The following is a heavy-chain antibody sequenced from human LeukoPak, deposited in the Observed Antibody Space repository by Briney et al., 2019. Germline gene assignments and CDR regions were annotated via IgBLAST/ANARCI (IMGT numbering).Heavy chain of an antibody. V-gene: IGHV1-2*02. D-gene: IGHD2-2*01. CDR1: GYTFTVYY. J-gene: IGHJ4*02. Sequence: ASVKVSCKASGYTFTVYYMHWVRQAPGQGLEWMGWINPNSGDTNYAQNFQGRVTMTRDTSVSTAYMELSRLRSDDTAAYYCARCPHRRGSCPHFDYWGQGTLVTVSS. CDR3: ARCPHRRGSCPHFDY. CDR2: INPNSGDT.